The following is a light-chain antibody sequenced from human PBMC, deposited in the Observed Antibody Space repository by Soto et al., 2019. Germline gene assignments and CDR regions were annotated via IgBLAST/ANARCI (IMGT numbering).Light chain of an antibody. Sequence: EIVLKQSPGTLSLSPGEGATLSCRASQTMSSNYLAWYQQKHGQPPRLLIYGGSSRAAGIPDRFSGSGSGTDFTLTISRLEPEDFAVYYCQQYGSSRTFGQGTKVEVK. CDR2: GGS. V-gene: IGKV3-20*01. CDR1: QTMSSNY. CDR3: QQYGSSRT. J-gene: IGKJ1*01.